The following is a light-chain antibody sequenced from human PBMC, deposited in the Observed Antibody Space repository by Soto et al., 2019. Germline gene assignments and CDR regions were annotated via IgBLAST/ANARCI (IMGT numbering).Light chain of an antibody. J-gene: IGKJ1*01. Sequence: DIVMTQSPDSLAVSLGERATINCKSSQSVFYISSKKNYIAWYQQKPGQPPKLLFYWASTRESGVPDRFSGSGSGTDFTLTISSLQAEDVAVYYCHQYFTTPRTFGQGTKVDIK. CDR2: WAS. CDR3: HQYFTTPRT. CDR1: QSVFYISSKKNY. V-gene: IGKV4-1*01.